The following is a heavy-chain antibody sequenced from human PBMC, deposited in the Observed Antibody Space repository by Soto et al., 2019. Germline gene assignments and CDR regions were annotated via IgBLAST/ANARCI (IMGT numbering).Heavy chain of an antibody. CDR1: GYSFTIYA. CDR2: ISAGNGNT. V-gene: IGHV1-3*01. J-gene: IGHJ4*02. Sequence: ASVKVSCKASGYSFTIYAVHWVRQAPGHRPEWMGWISAGNGNTKYSQKLQGRVTITRDTSASTAYMEPSSLRSEDTAVYYCARDPCSGALCPPDYWGQGSLVTVSS. CDR3: ARDPCSGALCPPDY. D-gene: IGHD2-15*01.